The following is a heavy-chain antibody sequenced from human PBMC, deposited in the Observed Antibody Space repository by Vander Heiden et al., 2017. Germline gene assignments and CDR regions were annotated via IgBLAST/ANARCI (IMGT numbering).Heavy chain of an antibody. D-gene: IGHD3-3*01. Sequence: VHLVESGGGPVQPGRSLILSGAAAGFTFSSYSMNWVRQAPGKGLEWVSSISSSSSYIYYADSVKGRFTISRDNAKNSLYLQMNSLRAEDTAVYYCARARLGEFDYWGQGTLVTVSS. CDR3: ARARLGEFDY. CDR1: GFTFSSYS. CDR2: ISSSSSYI. J-gene: IGHJ4*02. V-gene: IGHV3-21*01.